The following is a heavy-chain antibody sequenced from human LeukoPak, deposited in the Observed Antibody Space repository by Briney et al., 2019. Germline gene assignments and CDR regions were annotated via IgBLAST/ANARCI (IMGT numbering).Heavy chain of an antibody. V-gene: IGHV3-23*01. CDR2: I. J-gene: IGHJ5*02. Sequence: GGSLRLSCAASGFTFSSYAMSWVRQAPGKGLEWVSAIKGRFTISRDNSKNTLFLQMNSLRAEDTALYYCAKESRIAAAGIINWFDPWGQGTLVTVSS. CDR1: GFTFSSYA. CDR3: AKESRIAAAGIINWFDP. D-gene: IGHD6-13*01.